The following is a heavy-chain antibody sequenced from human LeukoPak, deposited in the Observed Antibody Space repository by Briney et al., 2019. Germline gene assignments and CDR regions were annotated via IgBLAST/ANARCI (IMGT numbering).Heavy chain of an antibody. J-gene: IGHJ6*02. CDR1: GFSVSSTF. Sequence: GGSLRLSCAASGFSVSSTFMTWVRQAPGKGQEWVSVLYSGGYANYTDSVEGRFTVSRDTSKNTLYLQMNSLRADDTALYYCARAYGNNGMDVWGQGTTVTVSS. V-gene: IGHV3-53*01. CDR3: ARAYGNNGMDV. D-gene: IGHD4-11*01. CDR2: LYSGGYA.